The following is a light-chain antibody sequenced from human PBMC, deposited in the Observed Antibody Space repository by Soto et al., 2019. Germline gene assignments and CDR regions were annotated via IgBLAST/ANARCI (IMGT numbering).Light chain of an antibody. Sequence: EIVLTQSPFIVSVSPGERATLSCRASQTVDNFLAWYQLKPGNAPRLLIYDATRRTSGIPVRFTGSGSGTDFILTIRNIEAEDGAIYYCHQRKKWTPSTFGQGTRLDI. V-gene: IGKV3-11*01. CDR2: DAT. CDR3: HQRKKWTPST. J-gene: IGKJ5*01. CDR1: QTVDNF.